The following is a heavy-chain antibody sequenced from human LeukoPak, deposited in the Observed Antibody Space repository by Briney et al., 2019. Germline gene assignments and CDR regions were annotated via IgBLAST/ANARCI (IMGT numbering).Heavy chain of an antibody. D-gene: IGHD1-26*01. CDR3: ARQAGSFTTFDF. CDR1: SGSIGTYY. Sequence: SETLSLTCSVSSGSIGTYYWAWIRQTPGKGLEWIGYISYSGSTKYNPSLTRRITISPDTSKNQFSLELRSMTAADTAMYYSARQAGSFTTFDFWGQGTLVTVSS. CDR2: ISYSGST. V-gene: IGHV4-59*08. J-gene: IGHJ4*02.